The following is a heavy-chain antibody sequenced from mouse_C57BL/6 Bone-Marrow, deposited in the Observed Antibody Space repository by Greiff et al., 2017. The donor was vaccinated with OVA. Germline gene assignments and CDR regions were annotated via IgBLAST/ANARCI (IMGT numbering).Heavy chain of an antibody. CDR1: GFNIKDYY. Sequence: EVQLQQSGAELVRPGASVKLSCTASGFNIKDYYMHWVKQRPEQGLEWIGRIDPEDGDTEYAPKFQGKATMTAVTSSNTSYLQLSSLTAEDTAVYYCTTAPWYFDVWGTGTTVTDSS. CDR3: TTAPWYFDV. V-gene: IGHV14-1*01. CDR2: IDPEDGDT. J-gene: IGHJ1*03.